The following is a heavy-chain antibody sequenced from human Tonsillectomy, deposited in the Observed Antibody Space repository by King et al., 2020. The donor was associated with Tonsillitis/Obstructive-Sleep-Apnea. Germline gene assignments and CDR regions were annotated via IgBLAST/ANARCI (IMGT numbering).Heavy chain of an antibody. Sequence: QVQLVESGAEVKKPGASVKVSCTASGYTFTSYSMHWVRQAPGQGLEWMGIINPSGGSTSYAQKFQVRVTMTRDTSTSTVYMELSSLRSEDTAVYYCARTRHLLSPFDYWGQGTLVTVSS. J-gene: IGHJ4*02. CDR1: GYTFTSYS. CDR3: ARTRHLLSPFDY. D-gene: IGHD2-2*01. CDR2: INPSGGST. V-gene: IGHV1-46*01.